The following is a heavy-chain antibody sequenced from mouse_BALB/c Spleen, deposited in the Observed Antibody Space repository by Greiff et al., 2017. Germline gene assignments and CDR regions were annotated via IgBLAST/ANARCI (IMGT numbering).Heavy chain of an antibody. J-gene: IGHJ2*01. D-gene: IGHD2-1*01. CDR2: IDPENGDT. V-gene: IGHV14-4*02. CDR1: GFNIKDYY. CDR3: ARDRGNYDFDY. Sequence: VQLQQSGAELVRSGASVKLSCTASGFNIKDYYMHWVKQRPEQGLEWIGWIDPENGDTEYAPKFQGKATMTADTSSNTAYLQLSSLTSEDTAVYYCARDRGNYDFDYWGQGTTLTVSS.